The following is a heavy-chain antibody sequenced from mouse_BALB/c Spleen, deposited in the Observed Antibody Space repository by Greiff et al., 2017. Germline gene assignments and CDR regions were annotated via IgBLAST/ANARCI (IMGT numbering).Heavy chain of an antibody. D-gene: IGHD1-1*01. Sequence: EVQLVESGGGLVKPGGSLKLSCAASGFTFSSYTMSWVRQTPEKRLEWVATISSGGSYTYYPDSVKGRFTISRDNAKNTLYLQMSSLKSEDTAMYYCTRDLLLRAMDYWGQGTSVTVSS. CDR3: TRDLLLRAMDY. V-gene: IGHV5-6-4*01. J-gene: IGHJ4*01. CDR1: GFTFSSYT. CDR2: ISSGGSYT.